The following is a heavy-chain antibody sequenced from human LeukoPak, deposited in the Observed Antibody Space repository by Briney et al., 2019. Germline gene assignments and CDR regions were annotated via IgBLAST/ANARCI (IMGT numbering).Heavy chain of an antibody. J-gene: IGHJ4*02. D-gene: IGHD2-2*01. CDR3: ARAMVVVVPATM. Sequence: GRSLRLSCAASGFTFCNYAMHWLRQAPGKGLEGVAIISYDGSNKYYADSVKGRFTISRDNSKNTLYLQMYILRAKDAAVYYCARAMVVVVPATMWGQGTLVTVSS. CDR2: ISYDGSNK. CDR1: GFTFCNYA. V-gene: IGHV3-30-3*01.